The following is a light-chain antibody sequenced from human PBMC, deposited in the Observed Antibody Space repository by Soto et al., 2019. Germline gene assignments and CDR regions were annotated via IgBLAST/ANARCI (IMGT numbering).Light chain of an antibody. CDR1: SSDVGGYNY. V-gene: IGLV2-8*01. Sequence: QSALTQPPSASGSPGQSVTISCTGTSSDVGGYNYVSWYQQHPGKAPKLMIYEVSERPSGVPDRFPGSKSSNTASLTVSGLQAEDEADYYCSSYAGSNNFVFGTGTKRTVL. CDR2: EVS. J-gene: IGLJ1*01. CDR3: SSYAGSNNFV.